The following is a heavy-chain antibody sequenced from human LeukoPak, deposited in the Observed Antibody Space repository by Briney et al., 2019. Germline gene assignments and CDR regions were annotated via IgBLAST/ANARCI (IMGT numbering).Heavy chain of an antibody. CDR2: ISDDGSNK. CDR3: ARVRGSNGYYQDLGY. CDR1: GFTFSSYV. Sequence: GGSLRLSCAASGFTFSSYVMYWVRQAPGKGLEWVAFISDDGSNKYYADSVKGRFTISRDNSKNTLYLQMNSLRPEDTAVYYCARVRGSNGYYQDLGYWGQGTLVTVSS. V-gene: IGHV3-30-3*01. D-gene: IGHD3-22*01. J-gene: IGHJ4*02.